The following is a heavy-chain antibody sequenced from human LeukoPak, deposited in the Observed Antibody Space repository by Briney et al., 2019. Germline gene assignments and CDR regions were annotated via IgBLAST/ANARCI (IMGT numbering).Heavy chain of an antibody. J-gene: IGHJ1*01. CDR2: ISSSSGHI. D-gene: IGHD1-26*01. V-gene: IGHV3-21*01. CDR3: ARDRLISGRYYEVEH. CDR1: GFTFSSYS. Sequence: GGSLRLSCAASGFTFSSYSMNWVRQTPGKGLEWVSFISSSSGHIYYADSVKGRFTISRDNAKNSLYLQMNSLRAEDTAVYYCARDRLISGRYYEVEHWGQGTLVTVSS.